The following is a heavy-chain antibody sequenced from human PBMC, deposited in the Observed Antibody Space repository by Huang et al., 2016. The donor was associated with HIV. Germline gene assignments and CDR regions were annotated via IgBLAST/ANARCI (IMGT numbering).Heavy chain of an antibody. CDR1: GFSFTSYW. J-gene: IGHJ4*02. D-gene: IGHD5-18*01. CDR3: AIHDSNDFTFDD. Sequence: EVQLVQSGVEVKKPAESLKISCKGSGFSFTSYWIGWVRQMPGKGLGGMGIILTGNSNTFYSPAFQGQVTISADKYTRTAYLQWSSLKASDSAIYYCAIHDSNDFTFDDWGQGTLVAVSS. V-gene: IGHV5-51*03. CDR2: ILTGNSNT.